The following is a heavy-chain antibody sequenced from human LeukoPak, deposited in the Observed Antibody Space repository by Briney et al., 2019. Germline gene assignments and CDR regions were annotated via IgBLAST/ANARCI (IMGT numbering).Heavy chain of an antibody. Sequence: SETLSLTCIVSGGSISSGDYYWSWIRQPPGEGLEWIGYIYYTRSTYYNPSLKSRVTISVDTSKNQFSLKLSSVTAADTAVYYCASDYYDSRAPGYWGQGTLVTVSS. CDR3: ASDYYDSRAPGY. D-gene: IGHD3-22*01. J-gene: IGHJ4*02. CDR1: GGSISSGDYY. V-gene: IGHV4-30-4*08. CDR2: IYYTRST.